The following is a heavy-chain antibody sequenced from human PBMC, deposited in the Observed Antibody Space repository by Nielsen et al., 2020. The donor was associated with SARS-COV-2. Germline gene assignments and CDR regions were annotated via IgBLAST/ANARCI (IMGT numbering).Heavy chain of an antibody. J-gene: IGHJ4*02. V-gene: IGHV4-59*13. CDR1: GAAFSSYS. Sequence: SDTLSLTCTVSGAAFSSYSWTWIRQPPEKGLEWFAYIYDIGNNNYNPSLKSRVTISVDTSRNHFSLKLTSVTAADTAVYYCARGSDVGLALWGQGTLVTVSS. CDR2: IYDIGNN. CDR3: ARGSDVGLAL. D-gene: IGHD3-3*01.